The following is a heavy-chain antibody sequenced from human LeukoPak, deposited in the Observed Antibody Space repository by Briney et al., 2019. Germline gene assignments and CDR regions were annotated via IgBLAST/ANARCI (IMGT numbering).Heavy chain of an antibody. D-gene: IGHD3-22*01. Sequence: SETLSLTCTVSGGSISSYYWSWIRQPPGKGLEWIGYIYYSGSTNYNPSLKSRVTISVDTSKNQFSLKLSSVTAADTAVYYCARGEGYDSSGYRHDAFDIWGQGTMVTVSS. CDR1: GGSISSYY. CDR3: ARGEGYDSSGYRHDAFDI. J-gene: IGHJ3*02. CDR2: IYYSGST. V-gene: IGHV4-59*01.